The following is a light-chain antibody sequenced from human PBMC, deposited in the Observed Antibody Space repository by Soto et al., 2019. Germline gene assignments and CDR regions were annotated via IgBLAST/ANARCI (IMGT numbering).Light chain of an antibody. CDR3: QQYNSYVYT. CDR1: QSIGYW. V-gene: IGKV1-5*03. J-gene: IGKJ2*01. Sequence: DIQMTQSPSTLSASVGDRVTLICRASQSIGYWLAWYQQKPGKAPKVLIHKASSLASGVPSRFSGSGSGTQFTLTISSLQPDDFATYYCQQYNSYVYTFGQGTKLEI. CDR2: KAS.